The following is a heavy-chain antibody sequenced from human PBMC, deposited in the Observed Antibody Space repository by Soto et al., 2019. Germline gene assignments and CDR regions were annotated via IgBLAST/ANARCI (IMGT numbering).Heavy chain of an antibody. J-gene: IGHJ6*02. D-gene: IGHD3-22*01. CDR3: ARGRPYYYDSSGYYQPNYYYYGMDV. CDR1: GFTFSSYS. CDR2: ISSSSSTI. V-gene: IGHV3-48*02. Sequence: GGSLRLSCAASGFTFSSYSMNWVRQAPGKGLEWVSYISSSSSTIYYADSVKGRFTISRDNAKNSLYLQMNSLRDEDTAVYYCARGRPYYYDSSGYYQPNYYYYGMDVWGQGTTVTVSS.